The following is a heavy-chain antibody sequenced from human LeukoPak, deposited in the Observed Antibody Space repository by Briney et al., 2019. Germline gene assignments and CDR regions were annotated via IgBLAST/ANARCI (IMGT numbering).Heavy chain of an antibody. CDR3: ARGRTFFGVVIGFSVYFDY. D-gene: IGHD3-3*01. J-gene: IGHJ4*02. CDR2: ISSIGSTI. CDR1: GFTFSDYY. Sequence: GGSLRLSCAASGFTFSDYYMSWIRQAPGKGLEWVSYISSIGSTIYYADSVKGRFTISRDNAKNSLYLQMNSLRAEDTAVYYCARGRTFFGVVIGFSVYFDYWGQGTLVTVSS. V-gene: IGHV3-11*01.